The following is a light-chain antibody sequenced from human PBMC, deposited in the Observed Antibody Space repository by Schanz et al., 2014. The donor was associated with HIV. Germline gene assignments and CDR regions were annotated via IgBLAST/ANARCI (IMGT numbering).Light chain of an antibody. J-gene: IGLJ2*01. CDR1: SSNIGAGYD. CDR3: YSAADDSLV. V-gene: IGLV1-40*01. Sequence: QSVLTQPPSVSGAPGQRVTISCTGSSSNIGAGYDVHWYQQLPGTAPKVLIFDNTNRPSGIPERFSGSSSGTTVTLTISGAQVEDEADYYCYSAADDSLVFGGGTKLTVL. CDR2: DNT.